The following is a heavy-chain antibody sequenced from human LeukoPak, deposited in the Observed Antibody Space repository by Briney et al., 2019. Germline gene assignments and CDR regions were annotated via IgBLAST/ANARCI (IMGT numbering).Heavy chain of an antibody. V-gene: IGHV4-59*01. Sequence: SETLSLTCTVSGGSISSYYWSWIRQPPGKGLEWIGYIYYSGSTNYNPSLKSRVTISVDTSKNHFSLKLSSVTAADTAVYYCARLRKVYGLDYWGQGTLVTVSS. CDR1: GGSISSYY. CDR2: IYYSGST. CDR3: ARLRKVYGLDY. J-gene: IGHJ4*02. D-gene: IGHD2/OR15-2a*01.